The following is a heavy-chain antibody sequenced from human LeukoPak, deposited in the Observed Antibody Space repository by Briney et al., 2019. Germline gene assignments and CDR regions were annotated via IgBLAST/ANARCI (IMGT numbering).Heavy chain of an antibody. CDR1: GGSFSGYY. V-gene: IGHV4-34*01. CDR3: ARRRMAAADYFDY. Sequence: PSETLSLTCAVYGGSFSGYYWSWIRQPPGKGLEWIGSIYYSGSTYYNPSLKSRVTISVDTPKNQFSLKLSSVTAADTAVYYCARRRMAAADYFDYWGQGTLVTVSS. CDR2: IYYSGST. J-gene: IGHJ4*02. D-gene: IGHD6-13*01.